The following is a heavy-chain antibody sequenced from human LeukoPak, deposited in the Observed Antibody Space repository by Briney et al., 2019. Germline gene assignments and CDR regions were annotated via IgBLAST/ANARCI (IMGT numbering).Heavy chain of an antibody. Sequence: GGSLRLSCAASGFTFSSYAMNWVRQAPGKGLEWVSAITGSGGRTYYADSVKGRFTISRDNSKNSLYLQMNSLRAEDTAVYYCARDIHGYSSGWLNYYYYYYMDVWGKGTTVTVS. CDR2: ITGSGGRT. D-gene: IGHD6-19*01. J-gene: IGHJ6*03. V-gene: IGHV3-23*01. CDR3: ARDIHGYSSGWLNYYYYYYMDV. CDR1: GFTFSSYA.